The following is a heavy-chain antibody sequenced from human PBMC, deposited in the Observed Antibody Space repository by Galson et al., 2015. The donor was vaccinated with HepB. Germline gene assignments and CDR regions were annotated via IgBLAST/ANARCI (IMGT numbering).Heavy chain of an antibody. CDR3: ARTTIFGVVLAAFDI. D-gene: IGHD3-3*01. CDR2: IYPGDSDT. Sequence: QSGAEVKKPGESLKISCKGSGYSFTSYWIGWVRQMPGKGLEWMGIIYPGDSDTRYSPSFQGQVTISADKSISTAYLQWSSLKASDTAMYYCARTTIFGVVLAAFDIWGQGTMVTVSS. CDR1: GYSFTSYW. V-gene: IGHV5-51*01. J-gene: IGHJ3*02.